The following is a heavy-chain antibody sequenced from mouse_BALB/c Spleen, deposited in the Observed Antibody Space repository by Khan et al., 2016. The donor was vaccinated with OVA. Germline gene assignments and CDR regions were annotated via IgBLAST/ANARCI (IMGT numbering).Heavy chain of an antibody. Sequence: EVQLQESGPSLVKPSQTLSLTCSVTGDSITSGYWNWIRKFPGNKLEYMGYISYSGSTYYNPSLKSRISITRDTSKNQYYLQLNSVTSEATATYYCARWNYRYDGYFDYWGQGTTLTVS. CDR1: GDSITSGY. D-gene: IGHD2-14*01. J-gene: IGHJ2*01. CDR2: ISYSGST. V-gene: IGHV3-8*02. CDR3: ARWNYRYDGYFDY.